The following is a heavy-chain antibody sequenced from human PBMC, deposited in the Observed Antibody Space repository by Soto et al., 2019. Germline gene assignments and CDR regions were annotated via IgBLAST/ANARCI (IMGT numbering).Heavy chain of an antibody. V-gene: IGHV1-3*01. CDR2: INAGNGNT. D-gene: IGHD5-12*01. CDR1: GYTFTSYA. Sequence: ASVKVSCKASGYTFTSYAMHWVRQAPGQRLEWMGWINAGNGNTKYSQKFQGRVTITRDTSASTAYMELSSLRSEDTAVYYCARVIGSGYDFDFWGRGTLVTVSS. J-gene: IGHJ4*02. CDR3: ARVIGSGYDFDF.